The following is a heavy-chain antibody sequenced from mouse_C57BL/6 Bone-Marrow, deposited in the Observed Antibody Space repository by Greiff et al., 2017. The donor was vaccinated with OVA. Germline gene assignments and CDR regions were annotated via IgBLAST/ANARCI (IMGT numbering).Heavy chain of an antibody. Sequence: QVQLQQPGAELVKPGASVKLSCKASGYTFTSYWMHWVKQRPGRGLEWIGRIDPNSGGTKYNEKFKSKATLTVDKSSSTAYMQLSSLTSEDSAVYDGERDYGSSYWYFDVWGTGTTVTVSS. CDR3: ERDYGSSYWYFDV. CDR1: GYTFTSYW. D-gene: IGHD1-1*01. CDR2: IDPNSGGT. J-gene: IGHJ1*03. V-gene: IGHV1-72*01.